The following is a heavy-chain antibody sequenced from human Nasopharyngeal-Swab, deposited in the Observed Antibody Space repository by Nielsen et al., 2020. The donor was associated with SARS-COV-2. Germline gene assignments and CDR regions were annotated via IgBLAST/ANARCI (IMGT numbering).Heavy chain of an antibody. CDR1: GFTFSSYA. D-gene: IGHD6-13*01. CDR2: ISGSGGST. Sequence: GESLKISCAASGFTFSSYAMSWVRQAPGKELEWVSAISGSGGSTYYADSVKGWFTISRDNSKNTLYLQMNSLRAEDTAVYYCAKVYSSSWYDAFDIWGQGTMVTVSS. V-gene: IGHV3-23*01. CDR3: AKVYSSSWYDAFDI. J-gene: IGHJ3*02.